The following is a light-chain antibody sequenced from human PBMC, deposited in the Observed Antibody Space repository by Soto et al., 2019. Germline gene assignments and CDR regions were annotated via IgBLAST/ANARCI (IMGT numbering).Light chain of an antibody. CDR2: GAS. Sequence: DIQLTHSPCFFSPSXGDGVTITXXSSQGTSSYLAWFQQKPGRAPKLLIYGASTLQSGVPARFSGSGSGTDFTLTISNLQPEDFATYYCQQLNAYPLTFGQGTRLEIK. V-gene: IGKV1-9*01. CDR1: QGTSSY. J-gene: IGKJ5*01. CDR3: QQLNAYPLT.